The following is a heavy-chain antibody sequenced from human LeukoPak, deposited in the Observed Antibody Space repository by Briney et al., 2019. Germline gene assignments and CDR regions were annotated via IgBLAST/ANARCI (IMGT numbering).Heavy chain of an antibody. V-gene: IGHV3-64D*09. CDR3: VKDPAVAGMRYFDY. CDR1: GFTFSSYA. CDR2: ISSNGGST. Sequence: GGSLRLSCSASGFTFSSYAMHWVRQAPGKGLEYVSAISSNGGSTYYADSVKGRFTISRDNSKNTLYLQMGSLRAEDTAVYYCVKDPAVAGMRYFDYWGQGTLVTVSS. J-gene: IGHJ4*02. D-gene: IGHD6-19*01.